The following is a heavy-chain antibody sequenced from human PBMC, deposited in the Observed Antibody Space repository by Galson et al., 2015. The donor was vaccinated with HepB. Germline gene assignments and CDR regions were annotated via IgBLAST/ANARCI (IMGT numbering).Heavy chain of an antibody. CDR1: GYSFSTNG. V-gene: IGHV1-18*01. J-gene: IGHJ4*02. CDR3: ARAGGEWEPLDF. Sequence: SVKVSCKASGYSFSTNGIAWVRRAPGQGLEWVGWISAYSGNTKYAENFQDRVVLTAETSTTTAYMELRSLRFDDTALYYCARAGGEWEPLDFWGQGTLVSVSA. D-gene: IGHD1-26*01. CDR2: ISAYSGNT.